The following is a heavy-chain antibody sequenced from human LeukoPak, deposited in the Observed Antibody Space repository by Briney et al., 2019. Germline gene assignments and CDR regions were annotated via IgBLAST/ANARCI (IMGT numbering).Heavy chain of an antibody. CDR1: GASISSYY. J-gene: IGHJ6*04. V-gene: IGHV4-59*01. CDR2: IDNSGST. Sequence: PSETLSLTCSVSGASISSYYWTWIRQPPGKGLEWIGYIDNSGSTNYNPSLKSRVTISVDKSTNQFSLRLSSVTAADTAVYYCARMTYDPHGVDVWGKGTTVTVSS. CDR3: ARMTYDPHGVDV. D-gene: IGHD5-12*01.